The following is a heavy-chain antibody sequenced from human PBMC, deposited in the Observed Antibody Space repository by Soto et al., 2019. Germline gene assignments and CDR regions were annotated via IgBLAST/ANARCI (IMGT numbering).Heavy chain of an antibody. CDR1: GFAFGSYW. J-gene: IGHJ4*02. CDR3: LRDQRHWNEFADQ. D-gene: IGHD1-1*01. Sequence: VQLVESGGGLVQPGGSLGLSCAASGFAFGSYWMHWVRQAPGKGLVWVSRISQDGAIATQADSVKGRFTISRDNAKNTLFLQMNSLRADDTAVYYCLRDQRHWNEFADQWGQGTLVTVSS. V-gene: IGHV3-74*01. CDR2: ISQDGAIA.